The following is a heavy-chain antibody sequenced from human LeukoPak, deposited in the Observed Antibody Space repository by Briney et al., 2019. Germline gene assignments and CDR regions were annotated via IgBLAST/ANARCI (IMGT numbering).Heavy chain of an antibody. D-gene: IGHD6-19*01. V-gene: IGHV1-69*04. CDR2: IIPILGIA. CDR3: ARSNGLAVAGTYGMDV. CDR1: GGTFSSYA. J-gene: IGHJ6*02. Sequence: GASVKVSCKASGGTFSSYAISWVRQAPGQGLEWMGRIIPILGIANYAQKFQGRVTITADKSTSTAYMELSSLRSEDTAMYYCARSNGLAVAGTYGMDVWGQGTTVTVSS.